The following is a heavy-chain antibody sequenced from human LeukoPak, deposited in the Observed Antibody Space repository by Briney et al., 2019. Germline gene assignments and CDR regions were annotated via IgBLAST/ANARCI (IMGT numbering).Heavy chain of an antibody. CDR3: ARDPENLFTMIVHDVFNI. D-gene: IGHD3-22*01. Sequence: PGGSLRLSCAASGFTFSSYAMSWVRQAPGKGLEWVSAISGSGGSTYYADSVKGRFTISRDNSKNTLYLQMNSLRAEDTAVYYCARDPENLFTMIVHDVFNIWGQGTMVTVSS. J-gene: IGHJ3*02. V-gene: IGHV3-23*01. CDR1: GFTFSSYA. CDR2: ISGSGGST.